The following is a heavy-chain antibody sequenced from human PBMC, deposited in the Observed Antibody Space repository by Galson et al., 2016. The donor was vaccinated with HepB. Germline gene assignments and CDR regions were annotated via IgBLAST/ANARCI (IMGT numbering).Heavy chain of an antibody. V-gene: IGHV6-1*01. CDR2: TYYRSQWFN. CDR3: TRGYMQTGMNV. J-gene: IGHJ6*02. D-gene: IGHD5-18*01. Sequence: CAISGDSVTNDETTWNWIRQSPSRGLEWLGRTYYRSQWFNEYAVSVKSRITINSDTSRNQFSLQLDSVTPDGTAAYFCTRGYMQTGMNVWGQGTTVTVSS. CDR1: GDSVTNDETT.